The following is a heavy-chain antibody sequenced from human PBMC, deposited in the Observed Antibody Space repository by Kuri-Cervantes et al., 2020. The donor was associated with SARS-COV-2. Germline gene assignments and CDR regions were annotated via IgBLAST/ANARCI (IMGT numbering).Heavy chain of an antibody. Sequence: ASVKVSCKVSGYSSTSYAMNWARQAPGQGLEWLGWIGTNTGNPTYAQGFTGRFVFSLDTSVSTAYLQISSLKAEDTAVYYCGRGYCSNGVCLDSWGQGTLVTVSS. CDR1: GYSSTSYA. CDR2: IGTNTGNP. D-gene: IGHD2-8*01. V-gene: IGHV7-4-1*02. J-gene: IGHJ4*02. CDR3: GRGYCSNGVCLDS.